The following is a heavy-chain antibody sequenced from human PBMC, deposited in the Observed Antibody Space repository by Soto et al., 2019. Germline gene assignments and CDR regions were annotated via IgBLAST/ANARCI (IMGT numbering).Heavy chain of an antibody. J-gene: IGHJ4*02. CDR2: IYYSGSA. Sequence: PSETLSLTCTVSGGSISSYYWSWIRQPPGKGLEWIGYIYYSGSANYNPSLKSRVTMSVDTSKNQFSLKLSSVTAADTAVYYCARQSGYSSGWYLDWGQGTLVTVSS. V-gene: IGHV4-59*08. CDR1: GGSISSYY. CDR3: ARQSGYSSGWYLD. D-gene: IGHD6-19*01.